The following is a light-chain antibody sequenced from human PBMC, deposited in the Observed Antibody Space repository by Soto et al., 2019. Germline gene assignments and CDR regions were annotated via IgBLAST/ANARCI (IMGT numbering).Light chain of an antibody. J-gene: IGKJ1*01. CDR3: QKYNSAPKT. Sequence: EIVLTQSPGTLSLSPGERATLSCRASQSVSNNYLAWYQQKPGQAPRLLIYGASNRATGIPDRFSGSGSGTDFTLTISSLQPEDVATYYCQKYNSAPKTFGQGTKVQI. CDR2: GAS. CDR1: QSVSNNY. V-gene: IGKV3-20*01.